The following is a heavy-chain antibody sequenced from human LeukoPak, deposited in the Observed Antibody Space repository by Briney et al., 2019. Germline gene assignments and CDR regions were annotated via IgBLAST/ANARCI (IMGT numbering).Heavy chain of an antibody. CDR1: GFSFSSFT. V-gene: IGHV3-23*01. J-gene: IGHJ4*02. CDR3: ARDDGLY. Sequence: GGSLRLSCAASGFSFSSFTMSWVRQAPGKGLEWVSAISGSGGSTSDADSVKGRFTISRDHSKNTLYLQMNSLRAEDTAVYYCARDDGLYWGQGTLVTVSS. CDR2: ISGSGGST. D-gene: IGHD5-24*01.